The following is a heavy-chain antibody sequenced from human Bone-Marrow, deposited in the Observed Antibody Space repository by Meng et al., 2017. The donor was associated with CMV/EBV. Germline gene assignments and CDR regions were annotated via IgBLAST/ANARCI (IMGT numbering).Heavy chain of an antibody. Sequence: GGSLRLSCAASGFTFSSYGMHWVRQAPGKGLEWVAVISYDGSNKYYADSVKGRFTISRDNAKNSLYLQMNSLRAEDTAVYYCAREHCSSTSCYFAFDIWGQGTMVTVSS. CDR1: GFTFSSYG. CDR2: ISYDGSNK. CDR3: AREHCSSTSCYFAFDI. V-gene: IGHV3-30*12. D-gene: IGHD2-2*01. J-gene: IGHJ3*02.